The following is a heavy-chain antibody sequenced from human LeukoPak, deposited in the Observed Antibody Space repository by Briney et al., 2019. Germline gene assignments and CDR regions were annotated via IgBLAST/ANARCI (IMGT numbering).Heavy chain of an antibody. J-gene: IGHJ6*03. CDR1: GFTFSRYS. D-gene: IGHD1-26*01. V-gene: IGHV3-48*01. CDR2: ISSSRSTT. Sequence: GGSLRPSCAASGFTFSRYSMTWVRQAPGKGLEWISFISSSRSTTYYADSVKGRCTISRDNGKNSMYLQMYSLRAEDTAVYYCVRAEVGTTLKYYYYYMDVWGKGTTVTISS. CDR3: VRAEVGTTLKYYYYYMDV.